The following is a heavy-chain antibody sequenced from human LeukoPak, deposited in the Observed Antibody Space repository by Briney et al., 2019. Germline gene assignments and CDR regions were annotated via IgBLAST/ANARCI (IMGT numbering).Heavy chain of an antibody. Sequence: PSETLSLTCTVSGGSISSYYWSWIRQPAGKGLEWIGRIYTSGSTNYNPSLKSRVTVSVDTSKNQFSLKLSSVTAADTAVYYCARVSYYGSGSYYPYYYYGMDVWGQGTTVTVSS. CDR2: IYTSGST. D-gene: IGHD3-10*01. V-gene: IGHV4-4*07. J-gene: IGHJ6*02. CDR3: ARVSYYGSGSYYPYYYYGMDV. CDR1: GGSISSYY.